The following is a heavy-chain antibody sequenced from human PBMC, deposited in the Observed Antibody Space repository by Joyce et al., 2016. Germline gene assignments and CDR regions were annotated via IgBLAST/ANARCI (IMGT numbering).Heavy chain of an antibody. CDR3: ARPRYCSGGSCLNWFDP. V-gene: IGHV5-10-1*01. Sequence: EVQLVQSGAEVKKPGESLRISCMGSGYSFTSYWIYWVRQMPGKGLEWLERIDPSDSYTNYSPSFQGHVTISADKSNSTAYLQWRSLKTSNTAMYYCARPRYCSGGSCLNWFDPWGQGTLVTVSS. J-gene: IGHJ5*02. CDR2: IDPSDSYT. CDR1: GYSFTSYW. D-gene: IGHD2-15*01.